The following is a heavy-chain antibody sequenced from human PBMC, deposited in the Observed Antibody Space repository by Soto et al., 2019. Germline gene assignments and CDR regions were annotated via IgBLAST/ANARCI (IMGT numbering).Heavy chain of an antibody. D-gene: IGHD3-16*01. Sequence: QVQLVDSGGGVVQPGTSLRLSCVGSGFTFRSYVIHWVRQAPGKGLEWVALTSYDGSNKDYGDSVKGRFTISRDNSRNTVDLQMDSLRREDTALYYCARWGTTGGLDVWGQGTLVSVSS. CDR2: TSYDGSNK. J-gene: IGHJ1*01. CDR1: GFTFRSYV. V-gene: IGHV3-33*05. CDR3: ARWGTTGGLDV.